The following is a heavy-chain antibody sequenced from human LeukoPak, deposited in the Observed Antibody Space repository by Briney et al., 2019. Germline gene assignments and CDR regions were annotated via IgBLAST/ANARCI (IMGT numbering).Heavy chain of an antibody. J-gene: IGHJ5*02. CDR3: ARVIAARHRFNWFDP. V-gene: IGHV4-59*01. CDR1: GGSISSYY. D-gene: IGHD6-6*01. CDR2: IYYSGST. Sequence: SETLSLTCTVSGGSISSYYWSWIRQPPGKGLEWIGYIYYSGSTNYNPSLKSRVTISVDTSKNQFSLKLSSVTAADTAVYYCARVIAARHRFNWFDPWGQGTLVTVSS.